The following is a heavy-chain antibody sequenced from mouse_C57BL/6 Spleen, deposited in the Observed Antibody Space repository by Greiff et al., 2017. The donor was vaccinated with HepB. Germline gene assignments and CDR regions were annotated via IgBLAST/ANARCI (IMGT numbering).Heavy chain of an antibody. Sequence: EVQLQESGPELVKPGASVKIPCKASGYTFTDYNMDWVKQSHGKSLEWIGDINPNNGGTIYNHKFKGKATLTVDKSSSTTYMELRSLTSEDTAVYYCARRYDGYFWYFDVWGTGTTVTVSS. J-gene: IGHJ1*03. V-gene: IGHV1-18*01. CDR2: INPNNGGT. CDR1: GYTFTDYN. D-gene: IGHD2-3*01. CDR3: ARRYDGYFWYFDV.